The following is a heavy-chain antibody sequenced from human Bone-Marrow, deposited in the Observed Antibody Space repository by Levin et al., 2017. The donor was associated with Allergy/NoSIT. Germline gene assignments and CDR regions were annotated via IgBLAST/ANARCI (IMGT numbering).Heavy chain of an antibody. CDR1: GFTVNSNY. V-gene: IGHV3-53*01. CDR2: IYTAGNT. D-gene: IGHD1-14*01. J-gene: IGHJ5*02. Sequence: PGGSLRLSCAASGFTVNSNYMSWVRQAPGKGLEWVSVIYTAGNTYYSDSVKGRFTISRDNSNNTLYLQMNSLRAEDTAVYYCARTAITDWFDPWGQGTLVTVSS. CDR3: ARTAITDWFDP.